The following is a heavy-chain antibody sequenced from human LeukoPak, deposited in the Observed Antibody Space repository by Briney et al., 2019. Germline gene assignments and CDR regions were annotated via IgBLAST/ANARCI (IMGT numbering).Heavy chain of an antibody. CDR3: AREGPDY. V-gene: IGHV3-48*01. CDR2: ISSSSSTI. CDR1: GFTFSSYS. J-gene: IGHJ4*02. Sequence: GGSLRLSCAASGFTFSSYSMNWVRQAPGKGLEWVSYISSSSSTIYYADSAKGRFTISRDNAKNSVYLQMNSLRAEDTAVYYCAREGPDYWGQGTLVTVSS.